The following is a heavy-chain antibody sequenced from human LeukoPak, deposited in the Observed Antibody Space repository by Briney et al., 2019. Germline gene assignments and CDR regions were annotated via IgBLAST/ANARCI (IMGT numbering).Heavy chain of an antibody. CDR3: ARGTYYSSSWYGGTV. V-gene: IGHV3-23*01. CDR2: ISGSGGSA. J-gene: IGHJ4*02. CDR1: GFTFSSYA. D-gene: IGHD6-13*01. Sequence: GGSLRLSCAASGFTFSSYAMSWVRQAPGKGLEWVSAISGSGGSAYYADSVKGRFTISRDNSKNTLYLQMNSLRAEDTAVYYCARGTYYSSSWYGGTVWGQGTLVTVSS.